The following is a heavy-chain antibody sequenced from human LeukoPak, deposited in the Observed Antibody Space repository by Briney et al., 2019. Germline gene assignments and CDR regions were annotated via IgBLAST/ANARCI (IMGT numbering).Heavy chain of an antibody. CDR3: ARGRGGWFGEASGYYYYYYMDV. CDR2: INHSGST. J-gene: IGHJ6*03. D-gene: IGHD3-10*01. CDR1: GGSFSGYY. Sequence: PSETLSLTCAVYGGSFSGYYWSWIRQPPGKGLEWIGEINHSGSTNYNPSLKSRVTISVDTSKNQFSLKLSSVTAADTAVYYCARGRGGWFGEASGYYYYYYMDVWGKGTTVTVSS. V-gene: IGHV4-34*01.